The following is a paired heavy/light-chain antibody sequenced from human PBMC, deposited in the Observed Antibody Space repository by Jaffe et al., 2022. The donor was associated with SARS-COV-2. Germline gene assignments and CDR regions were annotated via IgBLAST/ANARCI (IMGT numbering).Heavy chain of an antibody. CDR3: ARDLNIDFWSGYYGFFDY. J-gene: IGHJ4*02. Sequence: EVQLLESGGGLVQPGGSLRLSCAASGFTFSRNALSWVRQAPGKGLEWVSGISGSGDKIYYADSVKGRFTISRDNSKNTLYLQMSSLRVEDTATYYCARDLNIDFWSGYYGFFDYWGQGTLVTVSS. V-gene: IGHV3-23*01. D-gene: IGHD3-3*01. CDR1: GFTFSRNA. CDR2: ISGSGDKI.
Light chain of an antibody. CDR3: QQYNSFPPT. CDR1: QGISNY. V-gene: IGKV1-16*02. J-gene: IGKJ3*01. Sequence: DIQMTQSPSSLSASVGDRVTITCRASQGISNYLAWFQQKPGKAPKSLIYAASTLQSGVPSKFSGSGSGTDFTLTISSLQPEDFATYYCQQYNSFPPTFGPGTKVDIK. CDR2: AAS.